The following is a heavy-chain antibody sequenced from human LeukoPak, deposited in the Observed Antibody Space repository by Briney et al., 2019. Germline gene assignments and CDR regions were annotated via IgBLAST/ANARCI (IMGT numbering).Heavy chain of an antibody. CDR3: ANYDSDGGKVDY. J-gene: IGHJ4*02. Sequence: GGSLRLSCAASGFTFSNYWMNWVRQAPGKGLEWVANIKQDGSKKYFVDSVKGRFTVSRDNAKNSLYLQMNSLRAEDTAVYYCANYDSDGGKVDYWGQGTLVTVSS. V-gene: IGHV3-7*01. CDR1: GFTFSNYW. CDR2: IKQDGSKK. D-gene: IGHD3-22*01.